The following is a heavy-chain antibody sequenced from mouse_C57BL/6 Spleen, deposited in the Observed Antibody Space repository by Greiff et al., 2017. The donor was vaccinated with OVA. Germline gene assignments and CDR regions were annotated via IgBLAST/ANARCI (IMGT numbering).Heavy chain of an antibody. CDR2: IDPSDSYT. D-gene: IGHD1-1*01. CDR1: GYTFTSYW. CDR3: ARSLTTVVVDY. Sequence: QVQLQQSGAELVKPGASVKLSCKASGYTFTSYWMQWVKQRPGQGLEWIGEIDPSDSYTNYNQKFKGKATLTVDTSSSTAYMQLSSLTSEDSAVYDCARSLTTVVVDYWGQGTTLTVSS. J-gene: IGHJ2*01. V-gene: IGHV1-50*01.